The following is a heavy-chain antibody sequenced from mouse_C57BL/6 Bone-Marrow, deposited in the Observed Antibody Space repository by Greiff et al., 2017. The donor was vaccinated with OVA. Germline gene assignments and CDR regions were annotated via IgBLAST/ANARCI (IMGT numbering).Heavy chain of an antibody. V-gene: IGHV2-2*01. Sequence: VQLQQSGPGLVQPSQSLSITCTVSGFSLTSSGVHWVRQSPGKGLEWLGVIWSGGSTDYNAAFISRLSISKDNSKSQVFFKMNSLQADDTAIYYCARTPLYDDSSWFAYWGQGTLVTVSA. CDR1: GFSLTSSG. CDR2: IWSGGST. D-gene: IGHD2-4*01. J-gene: IGHJ3*01. CDR3: ARTPLYDDSSWFAY.